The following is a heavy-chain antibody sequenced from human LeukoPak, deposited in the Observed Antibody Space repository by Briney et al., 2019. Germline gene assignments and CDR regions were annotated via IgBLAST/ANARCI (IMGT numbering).Heavy chain of an antibody. D-gene: IGHD3-10*01. J-gene: IGHJ4*02. CDR2: IHPNSGGT. V-gene: IGHV1-2*06. CDR3: ARGPGSGSLAGN. Sequence: RIHPNSGGTNYSHTFQCSVTMTRDKSISKAYMELSRLRYEDTAVYYCARGPGSGSLAGNWGQGTLVTVSS.